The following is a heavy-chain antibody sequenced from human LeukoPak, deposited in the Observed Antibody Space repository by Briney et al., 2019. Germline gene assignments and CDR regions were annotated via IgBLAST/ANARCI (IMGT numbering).Heavy chain of an antibody. D-gene: IGHD3-22*01. Sequence: PGGSLRLSCAASGFTFSGSAMHWVRQASGKGLEWVGRIRSKANSYATAYAASVKGRFTISRDDSKNTAYLQMNSLKTEDTAMYYCTRLEYYYDSSGYYWGQGTLVTVSS. V-gene: IGHV3-73*01. J-gene: IGHJ4*02. CDR3: TRLEYYYDSSGYY. CDR1: GFTFSGSA. CDR2: IRSKANSYAT.